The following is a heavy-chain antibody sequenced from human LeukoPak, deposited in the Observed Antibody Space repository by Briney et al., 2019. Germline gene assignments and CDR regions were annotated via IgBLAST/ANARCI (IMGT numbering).Heavy chain of an antibody. CDR3: ARGCSGGSCYYGMDV. V-gene: IGHV3-21*01. D-gene: IGHD2-15*01. CDR2: ISSSRSYI. J-gene: IGHJ6*02. Sequence: AGGSLRLSCAASGFTFSSYSMNWVRQAPGKGLEWVSSISSSRSYIYYADSVKGRFTISRDNAKNSLYLQMNSLRAEDTAVYYCARGCSGGSCYYGMDVWGQGTTVTVSS. CDR1: GFTFSSYS.